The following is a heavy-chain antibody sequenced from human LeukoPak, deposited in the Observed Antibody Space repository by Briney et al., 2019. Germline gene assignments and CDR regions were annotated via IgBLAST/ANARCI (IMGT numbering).Heavy chain of an antibody. CDR3: ANPGIAVAGSEDY. CDR1: GFTFSSYA. V-gene: IGHV3-23*01. Sequence: GGSLRLSCAASGFTFSSYAMSLVRQAPGKGLEWVSAISGSGGSTYYADSVKGRFTISRDNSKNTLYLQMNSLRAEDTAVSYYANPGIAVAGSEDYWGQGTLVTVSS. J-gene: IGHJ4*02. CDR2: ISGSGGST. D-gene: IGHD6-19*01.